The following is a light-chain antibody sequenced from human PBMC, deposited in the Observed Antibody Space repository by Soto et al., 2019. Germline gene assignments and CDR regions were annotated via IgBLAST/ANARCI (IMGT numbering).Light chain of an antibody. CDR2: GVT. CDR3: NLFTGSRGDV. CDR1: SSDVGGNNH. J-gene: IGLJ1*01. V-gene: IGLV2-14*01. Sequence: QSVLTQPASVSGSPGQSITISCAGTSSDVGGNNHVSWYQQHPGKAPKLIIYGVTNRPSGVSYRFSGSKSGNTASLTISGLQTEDEADYYCNLFTGSRGDVFGTWTKVTVL.